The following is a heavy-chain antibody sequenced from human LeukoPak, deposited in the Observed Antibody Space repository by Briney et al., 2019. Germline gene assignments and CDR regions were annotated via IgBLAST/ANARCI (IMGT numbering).Heavy chain of an antibody. CDR3: ARSYDMVWFDP. V-gene: IGHV1-8*01. Sequence: ASVKVSCKASGYTCTSYDINWVRQATGQGLEWMGWMNPNSGNTGYAQKFQGRVTMTRNTSISTAYMELSRLRSEDTPVYYCARSYDMVWFDPWGQGTLVTVSS. D-gene: IGHD3-22*01. CDR1: GYTCTSYD. CDR2: MNPNSGNT. J-gene: IGHJ5*02.